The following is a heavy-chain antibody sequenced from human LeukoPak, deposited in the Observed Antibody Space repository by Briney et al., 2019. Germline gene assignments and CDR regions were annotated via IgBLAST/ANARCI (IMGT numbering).Heavy chain of an antibody. Sequence: SETLSLTCAVYGGSSSDYYWSWIRQPPGKGLEWIGEINHSGSTNYNPSLKSRVTISVDTSKNQFSLKLNSVTAADTAVYYCASNSSGYSSKYWGQGTLVTVSS. CDR1: GGSSSDYY. J-gene: IGHJ4*02. CDR2: INHSGST. V-gene: IGHV4-34*01. D-gene: IGHD3-22*01. CDR3: ASNSSGYSSKY.